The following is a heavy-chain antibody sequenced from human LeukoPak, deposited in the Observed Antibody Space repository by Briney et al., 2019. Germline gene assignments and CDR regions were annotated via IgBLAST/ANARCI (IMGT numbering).Heavy chain of an antibody. CDR1: GGSFSGYY. J-gene: IGHJ3*02. CDR3: ARLTTAGASIAVAGTNAFDI. D-gene: IGHD6-19*01. CDR2: INHSGST. V-gene: IGHV4-34*01. Sequence: PSETLSLTCAVYGGSFSGYYWSWIRQPPGKGLEWIGEINHSGSTNYNPSLKSRVTISVDTSKNQFSLKLSSVTAADTAVYYCARLTTAGASIAVAGTNAFDIWGQGTMVTVSS.